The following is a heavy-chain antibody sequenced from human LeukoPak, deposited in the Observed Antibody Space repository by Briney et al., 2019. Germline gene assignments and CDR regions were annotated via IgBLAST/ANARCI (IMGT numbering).Heavy chain of an antibody. J-gene: IGHJ5*02. CDR2: ISAYNGNT. CDR1: VYTFTSYG. CDR3: ARDRTFGVANWFDP. V-gene: IGHV1-18*01. Sequence: ASVKLSCKASVYTFTSYGISCVRQAPGQGPEWMGWISAYNGNTNYAQKLQGRVTMTTDISTRIAYMELRSLRSEDTVVYYCARDRTFGVANWFDPWGQGTLVTVSS. D-gene: IGHD3-3*01.